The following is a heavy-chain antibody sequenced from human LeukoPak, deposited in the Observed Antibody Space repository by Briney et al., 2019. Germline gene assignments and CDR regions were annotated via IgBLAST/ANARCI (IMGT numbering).Heavy chain of an antibody. CDR2: IRSKTYGGTT. CDR3: TRGVGQQLIPPDY. Sequence: KTGGSLRLSCTASGFTFGDYAMSWFRQAPGKGLGWVGFIRSKTYGGTTGYAASVKDTFTISRDDSKSVVYLQMNSLKTEDTAFYYCTRGVGQQLIPPDYWGQGTLVTVSS. D-gene: IGHD6-13*01. V-gene: IGHV3-49*05. CDR1: GFTFGDYA. J-gene: IGHJ4*02.